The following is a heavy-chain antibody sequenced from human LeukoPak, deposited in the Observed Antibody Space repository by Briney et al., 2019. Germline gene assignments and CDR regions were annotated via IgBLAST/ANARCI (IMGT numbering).Heavy chain of an antibody. Sequence: ASVKVSCKASGYTFTDYAMNWVRQAPGQGLEWMGWINTNTGNPTYAQGFTGRFVFSLDTSVSTAYLQVSSLKAEDTAVYSCARAVGDTVTLYYFDYWGQGTLVTVSS. V-gene: IGHV7-4-1*02. CDR3: ARAVGDTVTLYYFDY. CDR1: GYTFTDYA. D-gene: IGHD4-17*01. CDR2: INTNTGNP. J-gene: IGHJ4*02.